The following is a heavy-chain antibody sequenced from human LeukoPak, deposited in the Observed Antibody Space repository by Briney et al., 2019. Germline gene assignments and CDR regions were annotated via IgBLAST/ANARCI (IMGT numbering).Heavy chain of an antibody. CDR3: ARPLDSGSWPNYFDY. J-gene: IGHJ4*02. CDR1: GFTFSSYA. V-gene: IGHV3-48*04. CDR2: ISSSSSYT. D-gene: IGHD6-13*01. Sequence: PTGGSLRLSCAASGFTFSSYAVNWVRQAPGKGLEWVSYISSSSSYTNYADSVKGRFTISRDNAKNSLYLQMNSLRAEDTAVYFCARPLDSGSWPNYFDYWGQGTLVTVSS.